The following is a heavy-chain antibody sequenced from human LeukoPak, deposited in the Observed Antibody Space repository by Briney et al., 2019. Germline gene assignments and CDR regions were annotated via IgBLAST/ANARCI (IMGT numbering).Heavy chain of an antibody. J-gene: IGHJ6*03. CDR3: ARTIMVRGVISYYYYYMDV. D-gene: IGHD3-10*01. V-gene: IGHV3-74*01. CDR1: GFTFSSYW. Sequence: PGGSLRLSCAASGFTFSSYWMHWVRQAPGKGLVWVSRINSDGSSTSYADSVKGRFTISRDNAKNTLYLQMNSLRAEDTAVYYCARTIMVRGVISYYYYYMDVWGKGTTVTISS. CDR2: INSDGSST.